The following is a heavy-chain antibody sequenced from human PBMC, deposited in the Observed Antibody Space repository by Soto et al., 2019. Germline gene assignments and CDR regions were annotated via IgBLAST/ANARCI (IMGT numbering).Heavy chain of an antibody. CDR3: AGGRITMIVVVIPYGMDV. Sequence: PGGSLRLSCAASGFTFSSYAMSWVRQAPGKGLEWVSAISGSGGSTYYADSVKGRFTISRDNSKNTLYLQMNSLRAEDTAVYYCAGGRITMIVVVIPYGMDVWGQGTTVTVS. D-gene: IGHD3-22*01. V-gene: IGHV3-23*01. CDR2: ISGSGGST. J-gene: IGHJ6*02. CDR1: GFTFSSYA.